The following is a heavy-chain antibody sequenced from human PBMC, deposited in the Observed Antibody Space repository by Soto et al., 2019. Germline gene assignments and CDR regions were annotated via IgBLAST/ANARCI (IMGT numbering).Heavy chain of an antibody. Sequence: GWSLRLSCAASGFTFSSYSMNLVRQAPGKGLEWGSYISSSSSTIYYADSVKGRFTISRDNAKNSLYLQMNSLRDEDTAVYYCARDDDYGGNLEYWGQGTLVTVS. CDR2: ISSSSSTI. CDR1: GFTFSSYS. CDR3: ARDDDYGGNLEY. J-gene: IGHJ4*02. D-gene: IGHD4-17*01. V-gene: IGHV3-48*02.